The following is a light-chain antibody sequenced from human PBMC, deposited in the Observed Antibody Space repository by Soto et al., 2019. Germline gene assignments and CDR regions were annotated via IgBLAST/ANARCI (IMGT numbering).Light chain of an antibody. CDR3: AAWDDSLNGYV. CDR1: RSNIGSNV. Sequence: QPVLTQPPSASGTPGQRVTISCSGSRSNIGSNVVSWYQQLPGTAPKLLIYSNDQRPSGVPDRVSGSKSGTSASLGISGLKSEDEADYYCAAWDDSLNGYVFGTGIKLTVL. CDR2: SND. J-gene: IGLJ1*01. V-gene: IGLV1-44*01.